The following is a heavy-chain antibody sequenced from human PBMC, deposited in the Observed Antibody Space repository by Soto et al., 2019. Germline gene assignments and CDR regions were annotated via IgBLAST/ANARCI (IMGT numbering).Heavy chain of an antibody. CDR3: ARGICSGGSCHFDY. J-gene: IGHJ4*02. CDR1: GYTFTSYG. D-gene: IGHD2-15*01. CDR2: ISAYNGNT. V-gene: IGHV1-18*01. Sequence: GASVKVSCKASGYTFTSYGISWVRQATGQGLEWMGWISAYNGNTNYAQKLQGRVTMTTDTSTSTAYMELRSLRSDDTAVYYCARGICSGGSCHFDYWVQGTLVTVSS.